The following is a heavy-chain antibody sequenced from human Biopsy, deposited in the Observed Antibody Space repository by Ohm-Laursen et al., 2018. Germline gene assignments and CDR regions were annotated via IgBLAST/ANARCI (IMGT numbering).Heavy chain of an antibody. D-gene: IGHD4-17*01. CDR1: GGSFTGHY. CDR3: ARGSNDFGVLYFPR. Sequence: SETLSLTCTVSGGSFTGHYWSWIRQPPGKGLEWIGHISYTGYTSYNASLKSRVTISVDTSRNHFSLRLSSLTAADTAVYYCARGSNDFGVLYFPRWGQGTLLTVSS. V-gene: IGHV4-59*11. CDR2: ISYTGYT. J-gene: IGHJ4*02.